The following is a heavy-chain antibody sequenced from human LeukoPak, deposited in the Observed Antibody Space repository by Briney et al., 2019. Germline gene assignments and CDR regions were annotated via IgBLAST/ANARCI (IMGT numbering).Heavy chain of an antibody. CDR1: GFTFSSYW. V-gene: IGHV3-7*01. CDR3: ARDFPYYYDTSGHHFDY. Sequence: WRSLRLSCAASGFTFSSYWMSWVRQVPGKGLEWVANIKQDGSEKYYVDSVKGRFTISRDNAKNSLYLQMNSLRAEDTAVYYCARDFPYYYDTSGHHFDYWGQGTLATVSS. D-gene: IGHD3-22*01. CDR2: IKQDGSEK. J-gene: IGHJ4*02.